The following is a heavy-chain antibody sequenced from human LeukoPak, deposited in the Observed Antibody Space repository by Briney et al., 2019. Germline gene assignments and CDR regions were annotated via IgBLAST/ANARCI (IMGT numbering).Heavy chain of an antibody. CDR1: GGSISSYY. D-gene: IGHD6-19*01. CDR3: ARGDSIAVAPDI. CDR2: IYYSGST. V-gene: IGHV4-59*01. J-gene: IGHJ3*02. Sequence: SETLSLTCTVSGGSISSYYWSWIRQPPGKGLEWIGYIYYSGSTNYNPSLESRVTISVDTSKNQFSLKLSSVTAADTAVYYCARGDSIAVAPDIWGQGTMVTVSS.